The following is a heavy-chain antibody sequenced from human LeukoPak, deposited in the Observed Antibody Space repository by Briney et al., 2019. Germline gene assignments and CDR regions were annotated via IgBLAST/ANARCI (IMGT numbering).Heavy chain of an antibody. Sequence: PSETLSLTCAVYGGSFSGYYWSWIRQPPGKGLEWIGYIYYSGGTNYNPSLKSRVTISVDTSKNQFSLKLSSVTAADTAVYYCARAAGYSYGSVGFDYWGLGTLVTVSS. CDR3: ARAAGYSYGSVGFDY. V-gene: IGHV4-59*01. CDR1: GGSFSGYY. CDR2: IYYSGGT. D-gene: IGHD5-18*01. J-gene: IGHJ4*02.